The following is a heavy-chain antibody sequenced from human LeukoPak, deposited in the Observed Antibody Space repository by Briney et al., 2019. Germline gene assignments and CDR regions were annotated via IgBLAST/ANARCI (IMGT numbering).Heavy chain of an antibody. D-gene: IGHD6-19*01. CDR2: INPNSGGT. CDR3: ARVNIHSSGWCRTGYYYYMDV. CDR1: GGTFSSYA. Sequence: GASVKVSCNASGGTFSSYAISWVRQAPGQGLEWMGWINPNSGGTNYAQKFQGRVTMTRDTSISTAYMELSRLRSDDTAVYYCARVNIHSSGWCRTGYYYYMDVWGKGTTVTVSS. J-gene: IGHJ6*03. V-gene: IGHV1-2*02.